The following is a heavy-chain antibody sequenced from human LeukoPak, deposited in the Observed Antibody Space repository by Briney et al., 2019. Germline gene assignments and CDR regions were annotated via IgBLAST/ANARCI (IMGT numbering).Heavy chain of an antibody. CDR1: GGSISSHY. Sequence: SETLSLTCTVSGGSISSHYWSWIRQPPGKGLEWIGYIYYSGSTNYNPSLKRRVTISVDTSKNQFSLKLSSVTAADTAVYYCARYYYDSSGYYIDGHFDYWGQGTLVTVSS. CDR3: ARYYYDSSGYYIDGHFDY. CDR2: IYYSGST. V-gene: IGHV4-59*11. J-gene: IGHJ4*02. D-gene: IGHD3-22*01.